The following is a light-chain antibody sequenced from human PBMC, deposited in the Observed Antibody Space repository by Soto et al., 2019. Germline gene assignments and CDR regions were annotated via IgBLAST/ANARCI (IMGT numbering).Light chain of an antibody. V-gene: IGKV1-12*01. CDR1: QSISSW. Sequence: DTQMTQSPSSVSASVGDRVTITCRASQSISSWLGWYQQKPGKAPKLLISAASSLQSGVPSRFSGSGSGTDFTLTISSLQPEDFATYYCQQANSFPPTFGGGTKVEIK. CDR2: AAS. J-gene: IGKJ4*01. CDR3: QQANSFPPT.